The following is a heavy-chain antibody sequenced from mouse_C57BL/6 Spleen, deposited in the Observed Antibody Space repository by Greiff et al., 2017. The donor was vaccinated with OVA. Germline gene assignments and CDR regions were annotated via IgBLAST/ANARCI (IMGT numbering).Heavy chain of an antibody. CDR2: IDPEDGET. D-gene: IGHD3-2*02. CDR3: ARDSSGYVGFAY. J-gene: IGHJ3*01. Sequence: VQLKESGAELVKPGAYVKLSCTASGFNIKDYYMHWVKQRTEQGLEWIGRIDPEDGETKYAPKFQGKATITADTSSNTAYLQLSSLTSEDTSVYYCARDSSGYVGFAYWGQGTLVTVSA. V-gene: IGHV14-2*01. CDR1: GFNIKDYY.